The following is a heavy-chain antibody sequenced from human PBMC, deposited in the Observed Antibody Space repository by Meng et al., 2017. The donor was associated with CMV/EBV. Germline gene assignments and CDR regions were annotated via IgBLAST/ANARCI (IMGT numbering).Heavy chain of an antibody. J-gene: IGHJ4*02. CDR1: GFTFSSYS. V-gene: IGHV3-21*01. D-gene: IGHD5-12*01. Sequence: GESLKISCAASGFTFSSYSMNWVRQAPGKGPEWVSSISSSSSYIYYADSVKGRFTISRDNAKNSLYLQMNSLRAEDTAVYYCARDSGYDFSGLDYWGQGTLVTVSS. CDR2: ISSSSSYI. CDR3: ARDSGYDFSGLDY.